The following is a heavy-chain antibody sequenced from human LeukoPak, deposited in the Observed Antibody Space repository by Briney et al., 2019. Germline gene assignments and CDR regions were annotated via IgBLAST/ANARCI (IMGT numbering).Heavy chain of an antibody. Sequence: ASVKVSCKASGYTFTSYDINWVRRATGQGLEWMGWMNPNSGNTGYAQKFQGRVTMTRDTSISTAYMELSRLRSDDTAVYYCARDRLTSRLEQWLKGWEGNAFDIWGQGTMVTVSS. V-gene: IGHV1-8*01. CDR3: ARDRLTSRLEQWLKGWEGNAFDI. CDR2: MNPNSGNT. CDR1: GYTFTSYD. D-gene: IGHD6-19*01. J-gene: IGHJ3*02.